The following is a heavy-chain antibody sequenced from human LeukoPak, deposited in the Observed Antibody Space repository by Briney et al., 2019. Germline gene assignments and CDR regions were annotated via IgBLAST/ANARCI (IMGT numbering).Heavy chain of an antibody. J-gene: IGHJ4*02. D-gene: IGHD5-24*01. CDR1: GGTFSSYA. CDR2: IIPIFGTA. CDR3: ARAAQRWPSYFDY. Sequence: ASVKVSCKASGGTFSSYAISWVRQAPGQGLEWMGGIIPIFGTADYAQKFQGRVTITADESTSTAYMELSSLRSEDTAVYYCARAAQRWPSYFDYWGQGTLVTVSS. V-gene: IGHV1-69*13.